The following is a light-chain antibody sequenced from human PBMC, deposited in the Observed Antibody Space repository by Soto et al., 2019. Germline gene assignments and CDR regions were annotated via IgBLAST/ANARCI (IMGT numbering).Light chain of an antibody. CDR3: QQYGNSPQT. V-gene: IGKV3-20*01. Sequence: EIVLTQSPGTLSLSPGERATLSCRASQSVSNNYLAWYQQKPGQAPRLLIYGASNRATGIPDRFSGSGSGTDFTLTISRLQPEDFAVYYCQQYGNSPQTFGQGTKVDIK. CDR1: QSVSNNY. J-gene: IGKJ1*01. CDR2: GAS.